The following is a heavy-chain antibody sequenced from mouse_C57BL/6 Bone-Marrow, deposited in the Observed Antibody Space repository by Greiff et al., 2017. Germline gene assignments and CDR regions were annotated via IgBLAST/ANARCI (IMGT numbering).Heavy chain of an antibody. CDR2: IYWDDDK. Sequence: QVQLKESGPGILQSSQTLSLTCSFSGFSLSTSGMGVSWIRQPSGKGLEWLAHIYWDDDKRYNPSLKSRLTISKDTSRNQVFLKITSVDTADTATYYCARSDYYGSRGYFDVWGTGTTVTVSS. CDR3: ARSDYYGSRGYFDV. V-gene: IGHV8-12*01. J-gene: IGHJ1*03. CDR1: GFSLSTSGMG. D-gene: IGHD1-2*01.